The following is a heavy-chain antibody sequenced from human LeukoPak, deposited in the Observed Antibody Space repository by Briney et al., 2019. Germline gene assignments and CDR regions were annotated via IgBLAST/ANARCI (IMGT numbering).Heavy chain of an antibody. CDR3: ARAVYYYDSATLLDY. CDR1: GGSFSGYY. CDR2: IYYSGST. Sequence: SSETLSLTCAVYGGSFSGYYWGWIRQPPGKGLEWIGSIYYSGSTYYNPSLKSRVTISVDTSKNQFSLKLSSVTAADTAVYYCARAVYYYDSATLLDYWGQGTLVTVSS. D-gene: IGHD3-22*01. V-gene: IGHV4-34*01. J-gene: IGHJ4*02.